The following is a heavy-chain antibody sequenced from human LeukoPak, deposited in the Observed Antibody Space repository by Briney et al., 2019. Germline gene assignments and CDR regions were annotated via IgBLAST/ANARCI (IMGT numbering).Heavy chain of an antibody. Sequence: SETLSLTCTVSGGSFSGYYWSWIRQHPGKGLEWIGNTYYSGSTYYNPSLKSRVTISVDTSKNQFSLNLTSVTAADTAVYYCARDPDDSSGYYFGYWGQGTLVTVSS. J-gene: IGHJ4*02. CDR1: GGSFSGYY. CDR3: ARDPDDSSGYYFGY. D-gene: IGHD3-22*01. V-gene: IGHV4-31*03. CDR2: TYYSGST.